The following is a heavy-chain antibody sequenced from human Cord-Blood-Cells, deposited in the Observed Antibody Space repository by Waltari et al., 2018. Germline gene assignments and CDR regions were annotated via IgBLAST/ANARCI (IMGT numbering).Heavy chain of an antibody. CDR3: ARDIGLYYDFWSGYSSPDAFDI. J-gene: IGHJ3*02. D-gene: IGHD3-3*01. CDR1: GGSISSYY. V-gene: IGHV4-59*01. Sequence: QVQLQESGPGLVKPSETLSLTCTVSGGSISSYYWSWIRQPPGKGLEWIGYIYYSGSTNYNPSLKSRVTISVDTSKNQFSLKLSSVTAADTAVYYCARDIGLYYDFWSGYSSPDAFDIWDQGTMVTVSS. CDR2: IYYSGST.